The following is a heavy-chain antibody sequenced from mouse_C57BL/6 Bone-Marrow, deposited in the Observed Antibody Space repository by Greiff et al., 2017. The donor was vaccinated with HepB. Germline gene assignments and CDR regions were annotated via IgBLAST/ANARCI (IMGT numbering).Heavy chain of an antibody. V-gene: IGHV1-59*01. D-gene: IGHD1-1*01. CDR2: IDPSDSYT. Sequence: QVQLQQPGAELVRPGTSVKLSCKASGYTFTSYWMHWVKQRPGQGLEWIGVIDPSDSYTNYNQKFKGKATLTVDTSSSTAYMQLSSLTSEDSAVYYCARSYYCSSYWCQGTTLTVSS. CDR1: GYTFTSYW. J-gene: IGHJ2*01. CDR3: ARSYYCSSY.